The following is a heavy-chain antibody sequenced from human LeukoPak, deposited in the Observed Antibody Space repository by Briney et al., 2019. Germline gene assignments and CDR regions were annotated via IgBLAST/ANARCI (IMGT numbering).Heavy chain of an antibody. J-gene: IGHJ4*02. V-gene: IGHV4-30-4*01. CDR3: ARVGTPGYSGYDH. CDR1: GGSVNSGYYY. Sequence: PSETLSLTCSVSGGSVNSGYYYWSWIRQPPGKGLEWIGSIYYSGRTYYNPSLKSRVTTSIDTSKNQFSLKLSSVTAADTAVYYCARVGTPGYSGYDHWGQGTLVTVSS. D-gene: IGHD5-12*01. CDR2: IYYSGRT.